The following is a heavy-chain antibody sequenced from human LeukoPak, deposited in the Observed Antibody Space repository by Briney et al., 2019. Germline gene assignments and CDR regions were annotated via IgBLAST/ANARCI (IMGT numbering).Heavy chain of an antibody. V-gene: IGHV4-59*01. Sequence: PSETLSLTCTVSGGSISSYYWSWIRQPPGKGLEWIGYIYYSGSTNYNPSLKSRVTISVDQSKSQLPLKLSSVPAADTAVYYCARVDYDSRGSYYDNWFDPWGQGSLVTVSS. D-gene: IGHD3-22*01. J-gene: IGHJ5*02. CDR2: IYYSGST. CDR3: ARVDYDSRGSYYDNWFDP. CDR1: GGSISSYY.